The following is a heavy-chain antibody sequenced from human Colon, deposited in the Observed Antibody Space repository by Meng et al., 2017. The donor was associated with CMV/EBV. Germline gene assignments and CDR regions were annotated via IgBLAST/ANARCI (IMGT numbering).Heavy chain of an antibody. CDR2: IITISGTT. J-gene: IGHJ4*02. CDR1: KGTFTSYP. Sequence: QVQLGHAGAEVKKPGLSVKGSCKASKGTFTSYPISWVRQGPGQGFEWVGGIITISGTTDYAQKFQGRVTITADESTSTAYMKLSNLRSEDTAIYYCARVICGGDCYLDYWGRGTLVTVSS. V-gene: IGHV1-69*12. CDR3: ARVICGGDCYLDY. D-gene: IGHD2-21*02.